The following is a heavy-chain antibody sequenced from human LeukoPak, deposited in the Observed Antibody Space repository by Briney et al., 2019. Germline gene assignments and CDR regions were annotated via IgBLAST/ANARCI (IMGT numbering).Heavy chain of an antibody. J-gene: IGHJ4*02. Sequence: SETLSLTCAVYGGSFSGYYWSWIRQPPGKGLEWIGEINHSRSTNYNPSLKSRVTISVDTSKNQFSLKLSSVTAADTAVYYCARGVRGYCSSTSCYREDYWGQGTLVTVSS. V-gene: IGHV4-34*01. D-gene: IGHD2-2*02. CDR3: ARGVRGYCSSTSCYREDY. CDR2: INHSRST. CDR1: GGSFSGYY.